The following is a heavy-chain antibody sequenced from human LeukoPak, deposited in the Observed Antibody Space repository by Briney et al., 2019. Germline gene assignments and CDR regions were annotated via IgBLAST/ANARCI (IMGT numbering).Heavy chain of an antibody. Sequence: TGGSLRLSCAASGFTYSSYWMSWFRQAPGKGLEWVANIKQDGSEKYYVDSVKGRFTISRDNAKNSLYLQMNSLRAEDTAVYYCARTQNIVVVPAAIPDYWGQGTLVTVSS. CDR3: ARTQNIVVVPAAIPDY. CDR2: IKQDGSEK. CDR1: GFTYSSYW. J-gene: IGHJ4*02. D-gene: IGHD2-2*01. V-gene: IGHV3-7*01.